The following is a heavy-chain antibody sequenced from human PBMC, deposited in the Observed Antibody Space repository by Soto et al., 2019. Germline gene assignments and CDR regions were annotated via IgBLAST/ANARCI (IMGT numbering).Heavy chain of an antibody. J-gene: IGHJ4*02. CDR3: AKGVAGWYYFDY. D-gene: IGHD3-3*01. V-gene: IGHV3-9*01. CDR2: ISWNVGSI. Sequence: EVQLVESGGGLVQPGRSLRLSCAASGFPFDDYAMHWVRQAPGKGLEWVSGISWNVGSIAYADSVKGRFTISRDNAKNSLYLQMNSLRAEDTALYYCAKGVAGWYYFDYWGQGTLVTVSS. CDR1: GFPFDDYA.